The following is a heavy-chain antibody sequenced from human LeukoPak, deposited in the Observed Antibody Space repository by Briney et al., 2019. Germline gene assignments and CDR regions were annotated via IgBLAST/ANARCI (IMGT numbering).Heavy chain of an antibody. D-gene: IGHD1-1*01. CDR3: AKENWKWPENWFDP. V-gene: IGHV3-23*01. J-gene: IGHJ5*02. Sequence: GGSLRLSCAASGFAFNTYAMHWVRQAPGKGLEWVSSFSDSTYYADSVKGRFTVSRDNSKNTVYLQMNSLRAEDTAVYYCAKENWKWPENWFDPWGQGTLVTVSS. CDR2: FSDST. CDR1: GFAFNTYA.